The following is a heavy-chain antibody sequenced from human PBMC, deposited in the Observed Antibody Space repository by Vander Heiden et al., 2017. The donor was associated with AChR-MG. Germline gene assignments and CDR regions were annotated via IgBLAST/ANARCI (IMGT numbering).Heavy chain of an antibody. Sequence: QVQLVQSGAEVEKPGSSVTVSCKASGGTFSSYALRWVRQAPGQGLEWMGRIIPILGIANYAQKFQGRVTITADKSTSTAYMELSSLRSEDTAVYYCARGGEASDYYDSSGYYYIGAFDIWGQGTMVTVSS. CDR3: ARGGEASDYYDSSGYYYIGAFDI. CDR2: IIPILGIA. V-gene: IGHV1-69*04. D-gene: IGHD3-22*01. CDR1: GGTFSSYA. J-gene: IGHJ3*02.